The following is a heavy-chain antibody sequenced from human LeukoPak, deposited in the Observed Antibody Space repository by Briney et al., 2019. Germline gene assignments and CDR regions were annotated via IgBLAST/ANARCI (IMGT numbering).Heavy chain of an antibody. V-gene: IGHV3-21*04. J-gene: IGHJ3*02. CDR2: ISTSSSYI. D-gene: IGHD1-26*01. CDR1: GFTFSIYG. CDR3: AKDSAPSGSYDAFDI. Sequence: PGGSLRLSCAASGFTFSIYGMNWVRQAPGKGLEWVSSISTSSSYIYYADSMKGRFTISRDNAKNSLYLQMNSLRAEDTAVYYCAKDSAPSGSYDAFDIWGQGTMVTVSS.